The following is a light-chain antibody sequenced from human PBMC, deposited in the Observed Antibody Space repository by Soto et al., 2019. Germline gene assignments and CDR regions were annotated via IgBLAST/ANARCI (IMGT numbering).Light chain of an antibody. CDR2: DAS. CDR1: QDISNY. V-gene: IGKV1-33*01. CDR3: QQYESLPPT. Sequence: DIQMTQSPSSLSASVGDRVTITCQASQDISNYLNWYQQKPGKAPNLLIYDASNLETGVPSRFTGSGSGTHFNFTINSLQPEDIATSYCQQYESLPPTFGQGTRLDIK. J-gene: IGKJ5*01.